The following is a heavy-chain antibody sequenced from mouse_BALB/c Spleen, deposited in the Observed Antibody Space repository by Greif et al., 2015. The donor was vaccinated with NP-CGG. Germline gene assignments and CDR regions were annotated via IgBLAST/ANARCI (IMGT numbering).Heavy chain of an antibody. CDR1: GSNIKDTY. CDR2: IDPANGNT. D-gene: IGHD2-4*01. CDR3: ASTYDYPFDY. Sequence: DVQLQESGAELVKPGASVKLSCTASGSNIKDTYMHWVKQRPEQGLEWIGRIDPANGNTKYDPKFQGKATITADTSSNTAYLQLSSLTSEDTAVYYCASTYDYPFDYWGQGTTLTVSS. J-gene: IGHJ2*01. V-gene: IGHV14-3*02.